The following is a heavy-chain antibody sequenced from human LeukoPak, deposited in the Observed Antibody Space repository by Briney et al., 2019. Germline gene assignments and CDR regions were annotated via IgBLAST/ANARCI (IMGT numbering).Heavy chain of an antibody. V-gene: IGHV3-21*01. D-gene: IGHD5-12*01. CDR2: ISSSSSYI. J-gene: IGHJ4*02. CDR1: GFTFSSYS. Sequence: GSLRLSCAASGFTFSSYSMNWVRQAPGKGLEWVSSISSSSSYIYYADSVKGRFTISRDNAKNSLYLQMNSLRAEDTAVYYCARENERGYNDYWGQGTLVTVSS. CDR3: ARENERGYNDY.